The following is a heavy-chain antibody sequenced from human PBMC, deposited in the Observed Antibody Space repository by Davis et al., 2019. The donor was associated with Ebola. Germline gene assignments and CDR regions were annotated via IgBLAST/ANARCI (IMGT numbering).Heavy chain of an antibody. D-gene: IGHD4-23*01. CDR3: ARDYRGGDYVGLPNHYYYYGMDV. V-gene: IGHV1-46*01. J-gene: IGHJ6*02. Sequence: AASVKVSCKASGYTFTSYYMHWVRQAPGQGLEWMGIINPSGGSTSYAQKFQGRVTITADKSTSTAYMELSSLRSEDTAVYYCARDYRGGDYVGLPNHYYYYGMDVWGQGTTVTVSS. CDR2: INPSGGST. CDR1: GYTFTSYY.